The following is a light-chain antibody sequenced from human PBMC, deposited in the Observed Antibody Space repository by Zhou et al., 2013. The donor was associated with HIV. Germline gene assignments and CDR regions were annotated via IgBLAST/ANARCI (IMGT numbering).Light chain of an antibody. CDR3: QQYDNSPET. CDR1: HNVNKN. V-gene: IGKV3-20*01. J-gene: IGKJ1*01. CDR2: DAS. Sequence: EIVLTQSPGTLSLSPGNRATLSCRTSHNVNKNLAWYQQRPGQAPRLLIYDASSRATGIPDRFSGSGSATDFTLTISRLEPEDFAVYYCQQYDNSPETFGQGTKVEIK.